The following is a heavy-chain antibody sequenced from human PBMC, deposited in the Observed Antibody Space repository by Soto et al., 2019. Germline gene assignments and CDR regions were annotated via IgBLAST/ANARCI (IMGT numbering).Heavy chain of an antibody. J-gene: IGHJ4*02. CDR1: GFTFSSYS. V-gene: IGHV3-48*01. CDR2: ISSSTI. CDR3: ARDGRLHLGELSLIPIDY. Sequence: GGSLRLSCAASGFTFSSYSMNWVRQAPGKGLEWVSYISSSTIYYADSVKGRFTISRDNAKNSLYLQMNSLRAEDTAVYYCARDGRLHLGELSLIPIDYWGQGTLVTVSS. D-gene: IGHD3-16*02.